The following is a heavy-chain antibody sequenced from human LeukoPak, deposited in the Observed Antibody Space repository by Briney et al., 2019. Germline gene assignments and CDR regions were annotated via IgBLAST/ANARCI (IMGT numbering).Heavy chain of an antibody. V-gene: IGHV4-59*01. CDR1: GGSISSYY. Sequence: SETLSLTCTVSGGSISSYYGSWIRQPPGKGLEWIGYIYYSGSTNYNPSLKSRVTISVDTSKNQFSLKLSSVTAADTAVYYCARGTYCSSTSCYTSCFDYWGQGTLVTVSS. CDR2: IYYSGST. CDR3: ARGTYCSSTSCYTSCFDY. J-gene: IGHJ4*02. D-gene: IGHD2-2*02.